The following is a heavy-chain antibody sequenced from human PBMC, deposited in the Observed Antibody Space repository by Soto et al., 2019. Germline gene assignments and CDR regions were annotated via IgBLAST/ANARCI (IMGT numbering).Heavy chain of an antibody. Sequence: PSETLSLTCTVSGLSISTYYWSWIRQSPGKGLEWIGYIHYSGSTDYNPSLNSRVSISLDTSKNQFSLKLNSVTAADTAVYYCATRAGAARPPPMDPKGQAALVTVSS. CDR2: IHYSGST. J-gene: IGHJ5*02. V-gene: IGHV4-59*08. D-gene: IGHD6-6*01. CDR3: ATRAGAARPPPMDP. CDR1: GLSISTYY.